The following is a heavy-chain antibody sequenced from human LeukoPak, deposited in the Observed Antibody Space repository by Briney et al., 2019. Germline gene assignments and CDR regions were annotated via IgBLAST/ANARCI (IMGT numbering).Heavy chain of an antibody. D-gene: IGHD3-22*01. J-gene: IGHJ4*02. CDR1: GFTFSSYS. CDR3: APIPRLWIYYDSSGPTAQ. V-gene: IGHV3-48*01. Sequence: PGGSLRLSCAASGFTFSSYSMNWVRQAPGKGLEWVSYISSSSSTIYYADSVKGRFTISRDNAKNSLYLQMNSLRAEDTAVYYCAPIPRLWIYYDSSGPTAQWGQGTLVTVSS. CDR2: ISSSSSTI.